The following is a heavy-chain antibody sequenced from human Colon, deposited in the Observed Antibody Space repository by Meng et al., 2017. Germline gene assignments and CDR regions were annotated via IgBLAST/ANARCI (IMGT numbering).Heavy chain of an antibody. Sequence: LLKGSGPGLVRTSVTLSLTCTVAGGSVSSGSYYWSWIRQPPGKGLEWIGYIYYTGSTNYNPSIKSRVTISVDTSKNQFSLKLSSVTAADTAVYYCARGPLDYWGQGTLVTVSS. CDR2: IYYTGST. V-gene: IGHV4-61*01. CDR1: GGSVSSGSYY. J-gene: IGHJ4*02. CDR3: ARGPLDY.